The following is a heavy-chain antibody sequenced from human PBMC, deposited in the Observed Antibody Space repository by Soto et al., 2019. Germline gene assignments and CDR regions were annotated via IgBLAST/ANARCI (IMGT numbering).Heavy chain of an antibody. J-gene: IGHJ4*02. V-gene: IGHV3-23*01. CDR1: GFTFSSYA. CDR3: AKDQTRYYYDSSGYYGH. D-gene: IGHD3-22*01. Sequence: PGGSLRLSCAASGFTFSSYAMSWVRQAPGKGLEWVSAISGSGGSTYYADSVKGRFTISRGNSKNTLYLQMNSLRAEDTAVYYCAKDQTRYYYDSSGYYGHWGQGTLVTVSS. CDR2: ISGSGGST.